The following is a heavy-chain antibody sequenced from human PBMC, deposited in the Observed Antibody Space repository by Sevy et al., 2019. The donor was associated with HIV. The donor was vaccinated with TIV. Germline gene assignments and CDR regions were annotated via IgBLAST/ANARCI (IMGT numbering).Heavy chain of an antibody. V-gene: IGHV3-30*02. CDR3: MKTPLGRVSGTGY. J-gene: IGHJ4*02. CDR2: IRFDGSAK. Sequence: GGSLRLSCAASGFTFSRSGMHWVRQAPGKGLEWLTFIRFDGSAKYYADSVKGRFTISVDNSKNTLSFQMNSLRPEDTAVYYCMKTPLGRVSGTGYWGQGTLVTVSS. D-gene: IGHD3-9*01. CDR1: GFTFSRSG.